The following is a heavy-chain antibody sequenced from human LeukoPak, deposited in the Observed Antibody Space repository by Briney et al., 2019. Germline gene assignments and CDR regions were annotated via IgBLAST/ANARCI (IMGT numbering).Heavy chain of an antibody. CDR2: IDPGDSNI. CDR3: ARTYYYDSSGYYFDY. V-gene: IGHV5-10-1*04. J-gene: IGHJ4*02. CDR1: GYSFTSYW. Sequence: GESLKISCQGSGYSFTSYWINWVRQMPGKGLEWMGRIDPGDSNINYSPSFQGQVTISADKSISTAYLQWSSLKASDTAMYYCARTYYYDSSGYYFDYWGQGTLVTVSS. D-gene: IGHD3-22*01.